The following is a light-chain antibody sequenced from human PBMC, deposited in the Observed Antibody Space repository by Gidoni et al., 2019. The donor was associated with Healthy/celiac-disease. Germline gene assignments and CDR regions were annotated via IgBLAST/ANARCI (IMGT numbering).Light chain of an antibody. CDR3: QQYNSYPWT. J-gene: IGKJ1*01. CDR2: KAS. CDR1: QSVSSS. V-gene: IGKV1-5*03. Sequence: IQMTQSPSTLSASVGDRVTITCRASQSVSSSLAWDQQKPGKAPKVLIYKASSLESGVPSRFSGSGSGTEYTLTISSLQPDDFATYYCQQYNSYPWTFGQGTKVEIK.